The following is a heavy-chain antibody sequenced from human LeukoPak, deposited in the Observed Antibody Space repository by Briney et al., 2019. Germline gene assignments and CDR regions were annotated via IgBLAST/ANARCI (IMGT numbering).Heavy chain of an antibody. CDR2: ISSSSSYI. V-gene: IGHV3-21*01. CDR3: ARRIWNGGTTDYYYYMDV. J-gene: IGHJ6*03. CDR1: GFTFSSYS. Sequence: GGSLRLSCAASGFTFSSYSMYWVRQAPGKGLEWVSSISSSSSYIYYADSVKGRFTISRDNAKNSLYLQMNSLRAEDTAVYYCARRIWNGGTTDYYYYMDVWGKGTTVTVSS. D-gene: IGHD1-1*01.